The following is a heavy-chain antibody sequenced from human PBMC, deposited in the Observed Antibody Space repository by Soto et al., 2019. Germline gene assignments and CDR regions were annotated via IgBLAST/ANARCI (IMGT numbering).Heavy chain of an antibody. V-gene: IGHV1-18*04. D-gene: IGHD2-2*02. CDR2: ISAQNGNT. CDR1: GYTFANYG. J-gene: IGHJ5*02. CDR3: ATDCPVPPATPNNWFDP. Sequence: QVQLVQSGAEVKRPGDSVKVSCKASGYTFANYGMSWVRQAPGQGLEWMGWISAQNGNTKYAQKFQGRVSMTADTSTSTGYMELRSLTSDDAAVYYCATDCPVPPATPNNWFDPWGQGTLVTVSP.